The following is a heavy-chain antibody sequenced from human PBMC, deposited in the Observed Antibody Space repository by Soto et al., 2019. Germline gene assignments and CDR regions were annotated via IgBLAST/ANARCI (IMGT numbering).Heavy chain of an antibody. V-gene: IGHV3-48*02. CDR1: GFTFGSYS. J-gene: IGHJ2*01. CDR2: ISSSSSTI. Sequence: EVQLVESGGGLLQPGGSLRLSCAASGFTFGSYSMNWVRQAPGKGLGWVSYISSSSSTIYYADSVKGRFTISRDNAKNSLYLQMNSLRDEDTAVYYCARGYRSGYYRLFWYFDLWGRGTLVTVSS. D-gene: IGHD3-22*01. CDR3: ARGYRSGYYRLFWYFDL.